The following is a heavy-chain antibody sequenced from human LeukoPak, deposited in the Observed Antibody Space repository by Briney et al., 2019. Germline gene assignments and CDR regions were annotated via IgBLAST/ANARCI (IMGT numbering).Heavy chain of an antibody. CDR3: ARARRFLEWLLYNWFDP. V-gene: IGHV4-34*01. CDR1: GGSFSGYY. Sequence: PSETLSLTGAVYGGSFSGYYWSWIRQPPGKGLEWIGVINHSETTNYNPSLKSRVTISVDTSKNQFSLKLSSVTAADTAVYYCARARRFLEWLLYNWFDPWGQGTLVTVSS. J-gene: IGHJ5*02. D-gene: IGHD3-3*01. CDR2: INHSETT.